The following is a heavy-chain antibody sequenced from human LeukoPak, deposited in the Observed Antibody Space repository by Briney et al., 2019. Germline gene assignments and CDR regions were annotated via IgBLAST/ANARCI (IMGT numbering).Heavy chain of an antibody. V-gene: IGHV3-9*01. D-gene: IGHD1-14*01. Sequence: GRSLRLSCAASGFTFDDYAMHWVRQAPGKGLEWVSGISWNSGSIGYADSVKGRFTISRDNAKNSLYLQMNSLRAEDTAVYYCAGTAPGVHAFDIWGQGTMVTVSS. CDR2: ISWNSGSI. CDR3: AGTAPGVHAFDI. J-gene: IGHJ3*02. CDR1: GFTFDDYA.